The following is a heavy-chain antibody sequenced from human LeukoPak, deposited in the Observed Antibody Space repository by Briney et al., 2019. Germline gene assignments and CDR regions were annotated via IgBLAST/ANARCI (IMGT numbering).Heavy chain of an antibody. V-gene: IGHV3-66*01. J-gene: IGHJ4*02. CDR1: GFTVGNNY. Sequence: GGSLTLSCAASGFTVGNNYMNWLRQAPGKGLEWVSLIFSHGETSYADSVKGRFTISRDNSKNTLYLQMNGLRVEDTAVHYCARDPPAVSINTYAWGQGTLVTVSS. CDR2: IFSHGET. CDR3: ARDPPAVSINTYA. D-gene: IGHD2-8*01.